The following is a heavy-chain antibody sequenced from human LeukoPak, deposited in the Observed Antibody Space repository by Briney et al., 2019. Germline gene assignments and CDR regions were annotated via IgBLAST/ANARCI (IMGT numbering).Heavy chain of an antibody. CDR2: INPNSGGT. CDR1: GYTFTGYY. CDR3: ARGSVVPAAITYYYYGMDV. D-gene: IGHD2-2*01. Sequence: ASVKVSCTASGYTFTGYYMHWVRQAPGQGLEWMGWINPNSGGTNYAQKFQGWVTMTRDTSISTAYMELSRLRSDDTAVYYCARGSVVPAAITYYYYGMDVWGQGTTVTVSS. V-gene: IGHV1-2*04. J-gene: IGHJ6*02.